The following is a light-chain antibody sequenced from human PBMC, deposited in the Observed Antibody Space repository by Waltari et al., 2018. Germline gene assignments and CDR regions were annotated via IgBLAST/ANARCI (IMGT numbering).Light chain of an antibody. J-gene: IGLJ1*01. V-gene: IGLV1-44*01. CDR1: NSNIGSYI. CDR2: SNN. CDR3: AAWDDTLSGYV. Sequence: QSVLTQAPSASGTPGQRVTISCSGSNSNIGSYIVSWYQQLPGTAPKLRIYSNNQRPSGVPDRFSGSKSGTSALLAISGLQSEDEAEYFCAAWDDTLSGYVFGTGTKVTVL.